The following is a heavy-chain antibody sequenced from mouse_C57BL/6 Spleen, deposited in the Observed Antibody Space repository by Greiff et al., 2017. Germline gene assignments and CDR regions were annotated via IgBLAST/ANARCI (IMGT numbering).Heavy chain of an antibody. D-gene: IGHD1-1*01. CDR2: IDPSDSYT. J-gene: IGHJ2*01. CDR1: GYTFTSYW. V-gene: IGHV1-69*01. Sequence: VQLQQPGAELVMPGASVKLSCKASGYTFTSYWMHWVKQRPGQGLEWIGEIDPSDSYTNYNQKFKGKSTLTVDKSSSTAYMQLSSLTSEDSAVYYCARSRDYYVSSPDNWGQGTTLTVSS. CDR3: ARSRDYYVSSPDN.